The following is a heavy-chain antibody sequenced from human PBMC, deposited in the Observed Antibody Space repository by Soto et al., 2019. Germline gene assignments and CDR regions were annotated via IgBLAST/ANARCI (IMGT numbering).Heavy chain of an antibody. D-gene: IGHD2-15*01. Sequence: QLQLQESGSGLVKPSQTLSLTCAVSGGSISSGDYSWSWIRQPPGKGLEWIGYVYNSGSTYYNPSLKRRVTISVDKSKNPVSLKLSSVTGADTAVDYGARVVVAAKGGWFDPWGQGTLVTVSS. V-gene: IGHV4-30-2*01. J-gene: IGHJ5*02. CDR1: GGSISSGDYS. CDR2: VYNSGST. CDR3: ARVVVAAKGGWFDP.